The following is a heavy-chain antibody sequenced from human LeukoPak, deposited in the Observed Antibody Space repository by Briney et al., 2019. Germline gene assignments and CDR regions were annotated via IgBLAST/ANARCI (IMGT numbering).Heavy chain of an antibody. CDR3: AKVRVTTVTFDAFDI. Sequence: LTGGSLRLSCAASGFTFSTYAMTWVRQAPGKGLEWVSGISASDGSTYYADSVKGRFTISRDNSKNTLYLQMNSLRAEDTAVYYCAKVRVTTVTFDAFDIWGQGTMVTVSS. V-gene: IGHV3-23*01. CDR1: GFTFSTYA. CDR2: ISASDGST. D-gene: IGHD4-17*01. J-gene: IGHJ3*02.